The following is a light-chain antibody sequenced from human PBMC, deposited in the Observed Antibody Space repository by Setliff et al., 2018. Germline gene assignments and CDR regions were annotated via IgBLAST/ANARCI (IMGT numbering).Light chain of an antibody. CDR3: SSYAASYNPYV. J-gene: IGLJ1*01. V-gene: IGLV2-23*02. Sequence: QSVLTQPASVSGSPGQSITISCTGTSSDVGNYNLVFWYQQHPGKAPKLIIYEVAKRSSGVSDRFSGSKSGNTASLTVSGLQADDEADYYCSSYAASYNPYVFGTGTKVTVL. CDR1: SSDVGNYNL. CDR2: EVA.